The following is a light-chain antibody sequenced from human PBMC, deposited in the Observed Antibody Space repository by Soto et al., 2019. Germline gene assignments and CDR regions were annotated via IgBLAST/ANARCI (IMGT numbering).Light chain of an antibody. J-gene: IGKJ1*01. CDR2: KAS. Sequence: DIQMTQSPSTLSASVGDRVTITCRASQSISSWLAWYQQKPGQAPKLLIYKASTLQSGVPSRFSGSGSGTEFTLDISSLHPDDSATYYCQQYNYNWTFGQGTKVEIK. CDR3: QQYNYNWT. CDR1: QSISSW. V-gene: IGKV1-5*03.